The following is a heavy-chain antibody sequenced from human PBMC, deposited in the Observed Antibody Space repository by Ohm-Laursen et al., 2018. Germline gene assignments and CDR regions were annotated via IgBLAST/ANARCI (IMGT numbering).Heavy chain of an antibody. J-gene: IGHJ4*02. CDR3: ARDYYDGSGYVGFDY. V-gene: IGHV3-33*01. Sequence: SLRLSCTASGFSLSTYGMHWVRQAPGKGLEWVAMIWSDGSKRHYTDSLKGRFTISRDSPKNTLYLQMNSLRAEDTAVYYCARDYYDGSGYVGFDYWGQGTLVTVSS. CDR1: GFSLSTYG. CDR2: IWSDGSKR. D-gene: IGHD3-22*01.